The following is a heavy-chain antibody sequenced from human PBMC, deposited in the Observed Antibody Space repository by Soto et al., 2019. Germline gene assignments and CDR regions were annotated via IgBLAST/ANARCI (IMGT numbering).Heavy chain of an antibody. V-gene: IGHV3-33*01. J-gene: IGHJ3*02. CDR3: ATDIVFVSTSEYFYS. Sequence: PGGSLRLSCTASGFTFSSYGMHWFRQAPGKGLEWVAVMWYDGSNKYYADSVKGRFTISRDNSKNTLYLQMNSLRAEDTAVYYCATDIVFVSTSEYFYSWGQGTMFTVS. CDR2: MWYDGSNK. D-gene: IGHD2-15*01. CDR1: GFTFSSYG.